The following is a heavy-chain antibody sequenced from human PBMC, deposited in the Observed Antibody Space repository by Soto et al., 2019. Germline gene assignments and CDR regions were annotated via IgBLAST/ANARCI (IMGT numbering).Heavy chain of an antibody. Sequence: QVQLVQSGAEVKKPGSSVKVSCKASGGTFSSYPLSWVRQAPGQGLEWMGGIIPIFGTTKYAQKFQGRVTIIADESTTTDYMEQSSLRAEGTSVYYCEMIYYSSGSDYWGQGTLVTVSS. D-gene: IGHD6-19*01. V-gene: IGHV1-69*01. CDR2: IIPIFGTT. CDR1: GGTFSSYP. J-gene: IGHJ4*02. CDR3: EMIYYSSGSDY.